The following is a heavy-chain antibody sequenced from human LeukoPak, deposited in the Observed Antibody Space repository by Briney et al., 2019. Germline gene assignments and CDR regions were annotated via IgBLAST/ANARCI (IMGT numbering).Heavy chain of an antibody. J-gene: IGHJ5*02. D-gene: IGHD6-19*01. V-gene: IGHV1-69*06. CDR2: IIPIFGTG. CDR1: GGTFSSYA. CDR3: ARGPRGLYTSDMNWFDP. Sequence: SVKVSCKASGGTFSSYAINWVRQAPGQGLEWMGGIIPIFGTGNYAQKFQGRVTITADKSTTTAYMELSSLRSQDTAVYYCARGPRGLYTSDMNWFDPWGQGTLVIVSS.